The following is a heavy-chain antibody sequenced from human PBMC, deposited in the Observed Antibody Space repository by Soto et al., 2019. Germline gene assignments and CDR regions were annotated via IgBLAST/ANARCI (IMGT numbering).Heavy chain of an antibody. Sequence: EVQLVESGGGLVKPGGSLRLSCAASGFTFNTYDMNWVHQAPGKGLERVSSITTSSAYIYYAASLKGRITISRDTAKNSLFLKMNSLRAEDTAVYYCVTSGTARLLRHSWFDTWGQGTLVTVSS. J-gene: IGHJ5*02. CDR3: VTSGTARLLRHSWFDT. CDR2: ITTSSAYI. D-gene: IGHD2-21*01. V-gene: IGHV3-21*01. CDR1: GFTFNTYD.